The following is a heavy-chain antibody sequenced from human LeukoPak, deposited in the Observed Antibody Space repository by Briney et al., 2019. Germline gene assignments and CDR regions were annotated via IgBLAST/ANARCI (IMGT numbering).Heavy chain of an antibody. CDR3: ATYRQVLLPFES. Sequence: GGSLRLSCAASGFTFSTYGIHWVRQAPGKGLEWVAFIRYDGSKYYADSVKGRFTISRDNSKSTLSLQMNSLRAEDTAIYYCATYRQVLLPFESWGQGTLVTVSS. CDR1: GFTFSTYG. J-gene: IGHJ4*02. D-gene: IGHD2-8*02. V-gene: IGHV3-30*02. CDR2: IRYDGSK.